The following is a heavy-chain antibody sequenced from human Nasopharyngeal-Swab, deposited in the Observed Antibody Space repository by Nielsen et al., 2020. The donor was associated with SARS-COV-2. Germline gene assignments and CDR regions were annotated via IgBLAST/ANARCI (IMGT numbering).Heavy chain of an antibody. CDR1: GGSISSGSYY. CDR3: ARDHAMIIDY. V-gene: IGHV4-61*02. D-gene: IGHD3-22*01. CDR2: IYTSGST. Sequence: SETLSLTCTVSGGSISSGSYYWSWIRQPAGKGLEWIGRIYTSGSTNYNPSLKSRVTISVDTSKNQFSLKLSFVTAADTAAYYCARDHAMIIDYWGQGTLVTVSS. J-gene: IGHJ4*02.